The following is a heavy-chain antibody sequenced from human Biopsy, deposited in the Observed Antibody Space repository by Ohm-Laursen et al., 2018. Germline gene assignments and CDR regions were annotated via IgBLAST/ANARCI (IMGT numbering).Heavy chain of an antibody. CDR3: ARDYSWDY. J-gene: IGHJ4*02. CDR1: GYIIDSNYY. CDR2: ILHNRGT. D-gene: IGHD2-15*01. Sequence: GTLSLTCTVSGYIIDSNYYWGWIRQPPGKGLEWIGSILHNRGTFYNPSLQSRITISVGTSKNQFSLKLISVTAADTAVYYCARDYSWDYWGQGILVTVSS. V-gene: IGHV4-38-2*02.